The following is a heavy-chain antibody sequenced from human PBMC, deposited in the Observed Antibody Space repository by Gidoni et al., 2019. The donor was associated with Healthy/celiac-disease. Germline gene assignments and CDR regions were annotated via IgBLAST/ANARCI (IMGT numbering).Heavy chain of an antibody. CDR1: AFILSSYA. V-gene: IGHV3-23*01. Sequence: EVQMLESGGGLVQPGWSLRLSCAASAFILSSYAMTWVRQAPGKGLEWVSVISDSGGSTYYADSVKGRFTITRDNSKNTLYLQMSTLRAEDTAVYYCAKGHAEYYYYGMDVWGQGTTVTVSS. CDR3: AKGHAEYYYYGMDV. CDR2: ISDSGGST. D-gene: IGHD6-6*01. J-gene: IGHJ6*02.